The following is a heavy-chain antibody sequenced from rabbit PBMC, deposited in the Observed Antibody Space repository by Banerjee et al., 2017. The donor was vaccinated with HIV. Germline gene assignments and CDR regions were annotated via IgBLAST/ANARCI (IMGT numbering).Heavy chain of an antibody. CDR2: INAVTGKA. D-gene: IGHD1-1*01. CDR1: GFDFSDKA. V-gene: IGHV1S47*01. CDR3: ARDLTDAIGWNFNL. J-gene: IGHJ4*01. Sequence: QEQLEESGGGRVQPEGSLTLTCKVSGFDFSDKAVMCWVRQAPGKGLQWIACINAVTGKAVYANWVNGRFSISRENAQNTVFLQMTSLTAADTATYFCARDLTDAIGWNFNLWGPGTLVTVS.